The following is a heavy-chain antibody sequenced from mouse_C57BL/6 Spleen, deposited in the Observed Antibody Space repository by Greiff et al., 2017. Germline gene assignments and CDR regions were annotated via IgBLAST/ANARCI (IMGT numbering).Heavy chain of an antibody. Sequence: EVKLMESGAELVRPGSSVKMSCKTSGYTFTSYGINWVKQRPGQGLEWIGYIYIGNGYTAYNEKFKGKATLTSDTSSSTAYMQLSSLTSEDSAIYFCATMVTTGGYYAMDYWGQGTSVTVSS. CDR2: IYIGNGYT. CDR3: ATMVTTGGYYAMDY. CDR1: GYTFTSYG. J-gene: IGHJ4*01. V-gene: IGHV1-58*01. D-gene: IGHD2-2*01.